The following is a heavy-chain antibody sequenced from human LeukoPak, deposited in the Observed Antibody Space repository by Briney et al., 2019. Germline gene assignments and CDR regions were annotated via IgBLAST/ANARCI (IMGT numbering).Heavy chain of an antibody. D-gene: IGHD3-16*01. CDR2: VSVSSSTI. J-gene: IGHJ4*02. V-gene: IGHV3-48*04. CDR3: ARAMSTFGGVRNYFYS. CDR1: GFTFSGHN. Sequence: GGSLRLSCAVSGFTFSGHNMNWVRQAPGKGLEWIAFVSVSSSTIYYADSVNGRFRISRDNAKSSLDLEMNSLRAEDTAVYYCARAMSTFGGVRNYFYSWGQGTLGTVSS.